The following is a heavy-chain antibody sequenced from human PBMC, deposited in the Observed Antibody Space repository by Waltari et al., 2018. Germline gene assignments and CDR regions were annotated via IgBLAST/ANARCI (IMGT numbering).Heavy chain of an antibody. D-gene: IGHD6-19*01. CDR2: ITRHATT. Sequence: EVQFLESGGDLVQPGGSLRLSCAASGFSIGSSAMSWVRQAPGKGPEGVASITRHATTDYAGSVRGRFAISRDESDNKLYLQMSGLRAEDTAMYYCAKDHASSGWPTFDSWGQGTQVTVSS. CDR3: AKDHASSGWPTFDS. J-gene: IGHJ4*02. CDR1: GFSIGSSA. V-gene: IGHV3-23*01.